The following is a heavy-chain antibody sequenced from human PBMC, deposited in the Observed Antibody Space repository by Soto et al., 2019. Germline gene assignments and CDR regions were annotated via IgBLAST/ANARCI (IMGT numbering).Heavy chain of an antibody. D-gene: IGHD3-3*02. Sequence: SVKVSCKASGGTFSSYAISWVRQAPGQGLEWMGGIIPIFGTANYAQKFQGRVTIIADESTSTAYMELSSLGSEDTAFYYCAAFDPGPMGFDPWGQGTLVTVSS. J-gene: IGHJ5*02. CDR2: IIPIFGTA. V-gene: IGHV1-69*13. CDR1: GGTFSSYA. CDR3: AAFDPGPMGFDP.